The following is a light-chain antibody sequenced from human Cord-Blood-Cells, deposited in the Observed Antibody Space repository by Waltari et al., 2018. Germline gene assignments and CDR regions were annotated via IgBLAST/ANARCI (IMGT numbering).Light chain of an antibody. CDR2: KDS. Sequence: SYELPQPPSVSASPGQTARITCSGAALPQPYAYWDQQKPGQAPVLVIYKDSERPSGIPERFSGSSSGTTVTLTISGVQAEDEADYYCQSADSSGTYVVFGGGTKLTVL. CDR1: ALPQPY. CDR3: QSADSSGTYVV. J-gene: IGLJ2*01. V-gene: IGLV3-25*02.